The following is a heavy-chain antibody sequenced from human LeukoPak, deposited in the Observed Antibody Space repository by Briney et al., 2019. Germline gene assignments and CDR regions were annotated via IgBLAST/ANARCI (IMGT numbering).Heavy chain of an antibody. Sequence: SETLSLTCAVSGGSISSSNWWSWVRQPPGKGLEWIGEIYHSGSTYYNPSLKSRVTISVDTSKNQFSLKLSSVTAADTAVYYCARDNPNIVVVVAATPGAFDIWGQGTMVTVSS. CDR2: IYHSGST. CDR3: ARDNPNIVVVVAATPGAFDI. CDR1: GGSISSSNW. J-gene: IGHJ3*02. D-gene: IGHD2-15*01. V-gene: IGHV4-4*02.